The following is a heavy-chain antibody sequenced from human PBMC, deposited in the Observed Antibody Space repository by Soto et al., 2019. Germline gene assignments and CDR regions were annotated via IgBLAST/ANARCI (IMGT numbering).Heavy chain of an antibody. Sequence: EVQLVESGGGLVKPGGSLRLSCAASGFTFSSYSMNWVRQAPGKGLEWVSSISSSSSYIYYADSVKGRFTISRDNAKNTLNLQMNGLGAEDTAVYYCARARYDSSGSYDYGMDVWGQGTTVTVSS. V-gene: IGHV3-21*01. CDR1: GFTFSSYS. D-gene: IGHD3-22*01. CDR2: ISSSSSYI. J-gene: IGHJ6*02. CDR3: ARARYDSSGSYDYGMDV.